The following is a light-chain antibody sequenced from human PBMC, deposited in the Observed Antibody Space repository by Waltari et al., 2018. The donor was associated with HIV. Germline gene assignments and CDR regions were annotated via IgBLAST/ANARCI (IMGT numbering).Light chain of an antibody. J-gene: IGKJ2*01. Sequence: EVVLTQSPGPLSLSPGDRAILSCRASQSISTDSLGWYQQKLGQAPSLLIYGASSRATGVPDRFSGSGSGTDFTLTISRLEPEDFAVYYCQHYGNSPFTFGQGTKL. CDR2: GAS. CDR1: QSISTDS. CDR3: QHYGNSPFT. V-gene: IGKV3-20*01.